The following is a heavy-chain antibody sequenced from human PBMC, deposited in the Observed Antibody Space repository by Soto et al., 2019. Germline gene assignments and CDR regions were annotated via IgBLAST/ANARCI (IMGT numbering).Heavy chain of an antibody. CDR3: ARHGVLRYFDWLPRPHYYYGMDV. V-gene: IGHV5-51*01. J-gene: IGHJ6*02. CDR1: GYSFTSYW. Sequence: GESLKISCKGSGYSFTSYWIGWVRQMPGKGLEWMGIIYPGDSDTRYSPSFQGQVTISADKSISTAYLQWSSLKASDTAMYYCARHGVLRYFDWLPRPHYYYGMDVWGQGTTVTVSS. CDR2: IYPGDSDT. D-gene: IGHD3-9*01.